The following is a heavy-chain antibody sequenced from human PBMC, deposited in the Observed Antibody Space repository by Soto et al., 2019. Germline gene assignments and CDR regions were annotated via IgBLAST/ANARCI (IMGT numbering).Heavy chain of an antibody. CDR3: VHRGPVDETGMGFDF. V-gene: IGHV2-5*02. CDR2: VYWDDDK. D-gene: IGHD3-9*01. CDR1: GFSLNSRGVG. Sequence: QITLRESGPALVKPTQTLTLTCTFSGFSLNSRGVGVGWVRQPPGKALEWLAIVYWDDDKRYRPSLRSRLSLRKATPKNQVVLTLTNTDPVDTATYYCVHRGPVDETGMGFDFWGQGSLVTVSS. J-gene: IGHJ4*02.